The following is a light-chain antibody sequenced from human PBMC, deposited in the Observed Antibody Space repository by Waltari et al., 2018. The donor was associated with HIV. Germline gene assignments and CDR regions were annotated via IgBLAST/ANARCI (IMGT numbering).Light chain of an antibody. Sequence: QPVLTQPLSASETPGQSLNISCSGGNSNIARNFVFWYQQVTNMAPKLIVYRNDQRPSGVSDRFSGSRSGTSASLVISRLRAEDEAHYYCASWDDGLRGHVFGRGTTVFV. CDR1: NSNIARNF. CDR2: RND. J-gene: IGLJ1*01. V-gene: IGLV1-47*01. CDR3: ASWDDGLRGHV.